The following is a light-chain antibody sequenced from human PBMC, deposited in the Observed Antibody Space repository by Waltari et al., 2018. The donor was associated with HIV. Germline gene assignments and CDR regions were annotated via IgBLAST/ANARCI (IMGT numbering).Light chain of an antibody. Sequence: DVVVTQSPLSLLVTLGQPASISCRSSQSLVSSDGNVYLNWFQQRPGQPPRRLIYKVSNRDSRVPDRFTGSVSGTECTLTISRVEAEDVGVYYCMQGTHWPSTFGQGTWVEI. CDR2: KVS. V-gene: IGKV2-30*01. J-gene: IGKJ1*01. CDR1: QSLVSSDGNVY. CDR3: MQGTHWPST.